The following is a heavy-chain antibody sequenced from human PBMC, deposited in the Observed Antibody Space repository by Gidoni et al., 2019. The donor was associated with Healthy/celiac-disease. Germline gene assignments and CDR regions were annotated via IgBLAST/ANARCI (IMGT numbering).Heavy chain of an antibody. CDR2: IKSKTDGGTT. V-gene: IGHV3-15*01. J-gene: IGHJ4*02. CDR1: GFTCSNAW. Sequence: EVQLVESGGGLVKPGGSLRLSCAASGFTCSNAWMSWVRQAPGKGLEWVGRIKSKTDGGTTDYAAPVKGRFTISRDDSKNTLYLQMNSLKTEDTAVYYCTTDIVVVAATPGDYWGQGTLVTVSS. D-gene: IGHD2-15*01. CDR3: TTDIVVVAATPGDY.